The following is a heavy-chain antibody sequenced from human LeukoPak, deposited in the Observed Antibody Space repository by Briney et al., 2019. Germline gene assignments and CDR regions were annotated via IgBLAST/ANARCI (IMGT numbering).Heavy chain of an antibody. CDR1: GFTFSNAW. CDR3: ARDDRGNWFDP. J-gene: IGHJ5*02. V-gene: IGHV3-15*01. D-gene: IGHD3-10*01. CDR2: IKSKTDGGTT. Sequence: GGSLRLSCAASGFTFSNAWMSWVRQAPGKGLEWVGRIKSKTDGGTTDYAAPVKGRFTISRDDSKNTLYLQMNSLRAEDTAVYYCARDDRGNWFDPWGQGTLVTVSS.